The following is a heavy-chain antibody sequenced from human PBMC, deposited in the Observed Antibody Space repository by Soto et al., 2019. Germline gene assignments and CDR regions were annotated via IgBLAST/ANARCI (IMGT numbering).Heavy chain of an antibody. V-gene: IGHV3-30*18. D-gene: IGHD6-6*01. CDR3: AKDLVYSSSPAYYMDV. CDR2: ISYDGSNK. CDR1: GFTFSSYG. Sequence: QVQLVESGGGVVQPGRSLRLSCAASGFTFSSYGMHWVRQAPGKGLEWVAVISYDGSNKYYADSVKGRFTISRDNSKNTLYLQMNSLRAEETAVYYCAKDLVYSSSPAYYMDVWGKGTTVTVSS. J-gene: IGHJ6*03.